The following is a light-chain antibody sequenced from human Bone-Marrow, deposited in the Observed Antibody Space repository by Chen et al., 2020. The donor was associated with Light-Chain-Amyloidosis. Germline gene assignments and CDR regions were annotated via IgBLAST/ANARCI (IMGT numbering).Light chain of an antibody. J-gene: IGLJ2*01. CDR3: QSADSSGTYEVI. V-gene: IGLV3-25*03. CDR2: RDT. Sequence: SHELTQPPSVSVSPGQTARITCSGDDLPTKYAYWYQQKPGQAPVLVIHRDTERPSGISERFSGSNSGTTATLTISGCQAEDEADYHCQSADSSGTYEVIFGGGTKLTVL. CDR1: DLPTKY.